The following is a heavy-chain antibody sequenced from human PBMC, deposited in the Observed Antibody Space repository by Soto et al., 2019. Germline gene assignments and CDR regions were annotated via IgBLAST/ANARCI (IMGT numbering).Heavy chain of an antibody. CDR2: INPNSGGT. Sequence: ASVKVSCKASGYTFTGCYMHWVRQAPGQGLEWMGWINPNSGGTNYAQKFQGRVTMTRDTSISTAYMELSRLRSDDTAVYYCASLYDSSGYLGFDYWGQGTLVTVSS. D-gene: IGHD3-22*01. V-gene: IGHV1-2*02. J-gene: IGHJ4*02. CDR3: ASLYDSSGYLGFDY. CDR1: GYTFTGCY.